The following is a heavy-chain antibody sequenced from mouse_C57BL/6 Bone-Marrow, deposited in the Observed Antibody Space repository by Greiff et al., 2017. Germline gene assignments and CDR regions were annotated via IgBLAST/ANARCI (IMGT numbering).Heavy chain of an antibody. D-gene: IGHD2-4*01. CDR2: IWGVGST. CDR1: GFSLTSYG. Sequence: QVQLKQSGPGLVAPSQSLSITCTVSGFSLTSYGVDWVRQSPGKGLEWLGVIWGVGSTNYNSALKSRLSISKDNSKSQVFLKMNSLQTDDTAMYYWSSSGYDYDGAMDDWGQGTSVTVSS. V-gene: IGHV2-6*01. CDR3: SSSGYDYDGAMDD. J-gene: IGHJ4*01.